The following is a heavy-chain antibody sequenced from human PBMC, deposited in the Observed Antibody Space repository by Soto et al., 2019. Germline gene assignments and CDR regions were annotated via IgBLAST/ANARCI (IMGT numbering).Heavy chain of an antibody. CDR1: GFTFSSSV. CDR2: IENKAKNYAT. D-gene: IGHD1-1*01. CDR3: ARHLVPVLEPTTPYYNGLDV. Sequence: EMQLAESGGGLVQPGGSLKLSCAASGFTFSSSVVHWVRQAPGKGLEWVGHIENKAKNYATAYTASVKGRFTISRDASKKTTYMQINRLRTDHTSVYYCARHLVPVLEPTTPYYNGLDVWGQGTTVTVSS. V-gene: IGHV3-73*02. J-gene: IGHJ6*02.